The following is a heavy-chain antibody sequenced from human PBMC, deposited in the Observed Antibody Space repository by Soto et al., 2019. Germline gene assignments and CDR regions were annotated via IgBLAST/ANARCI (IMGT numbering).Heavy chain of an antibody. CDR1: GFSFSSYG. V-gene: IGHV3-23*01. J-gene: IGHJ6*02. CDR3: AKDSPGTYSQYYGMDV. D-gene: IGHD2-15*01. Sequence: EVQLLESGGGLVQPGGSLRLSCATSGFSFSSYGLSWVRQAPGKGLEWVAGMSGRGSSTYYADSVKGRFTIARDNSENTLYLEMHSLRAEDTAVYFCAKDSPGTYSQYYGMDVWGQGTTVTVSS. CDR2: MSGRGSST.